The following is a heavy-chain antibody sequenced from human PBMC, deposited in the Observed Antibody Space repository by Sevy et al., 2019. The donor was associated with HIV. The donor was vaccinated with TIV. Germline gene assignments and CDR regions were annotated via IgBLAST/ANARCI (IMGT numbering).Heavy chain of an antibody. CDR2: IYYSGST. V-gene: IGHV4-59*01. CDR3: GSGGKGYYYYYYMDV. Sequence: SETLSLTCTVSGGSISSYYWSWIRQPPGKGLEWIGYIYYSGSTNYNPSLKSRVTISVDTSKNQFSLKLSSVTAADTAVYYCGSGGKGYYYYYYMDVWGKGTTVTVSS. J-gene: IGHJ6*03. CDR1: GGSISSYY.